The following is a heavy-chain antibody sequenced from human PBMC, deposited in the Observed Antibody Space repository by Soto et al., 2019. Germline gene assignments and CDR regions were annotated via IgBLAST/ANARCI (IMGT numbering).Heavy chain of an antibody. CDR2: ISYDGSNK. CDR1: GFTFSSYA. V-gene: IGHV3-30-3*01. D-gene: IGHD6-13*01. Sequence: QVQLVESGGGVVQPGRSLRLSCAASGFTFSSYAMHWVRQAPGKGLEWVAVISYDGSNKYYADSVKGRFTISRDNSKNTLYLQMNSLRAEDTAVYYCATGLGDIAAAFGMDVWGQGTTVTVSS. J-gene: IGHJ6*02. CDR3: ATGLGDIAAAFGMDV.